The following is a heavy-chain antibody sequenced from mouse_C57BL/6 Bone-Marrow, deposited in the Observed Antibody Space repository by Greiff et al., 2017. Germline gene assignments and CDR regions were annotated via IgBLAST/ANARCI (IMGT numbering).Heavy chain of an antibody. CDR1: GFSLTSYG. V-gene: IGHV2-2*01. Sequence: QVQLQQSGPGLVQPSQSLSITCTVSGFSLTSYGVHWVRQSPGKGLEWLGVIWSGRSTDYNAAFISRLSISKDNSKSQMFFKMNSMQAHDTAIYYCARKLYDYDVYYDMDYWGQGTSVTVSS. J-gene: IGHJ4*01. D-gene: IGHD2-4*01. CDR2: IWSGRST. CDR3: ARKLYDYDVYYDMDY.